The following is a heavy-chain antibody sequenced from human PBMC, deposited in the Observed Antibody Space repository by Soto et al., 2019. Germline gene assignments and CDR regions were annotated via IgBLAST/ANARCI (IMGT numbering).Heavy chain of an antibody. J-gene: IGHJ4*02. D-gene: IGHD3-22*01. V-gene: IGHV4-59*01. CDR3: ARSIDSSGYYFSNC. Sequence: LSLTCTVSGGSISSYYWSWIRQSPGKGLEWIGYMHYSGNTNYNPSLKSRVTTSLDTSRNQFSLKLSSVTAADTAVYYCARSIDSSGYYFSNCWGQGTLVTVSS. CDR1: GGSISSYY. CDR2: MHYSGNT.